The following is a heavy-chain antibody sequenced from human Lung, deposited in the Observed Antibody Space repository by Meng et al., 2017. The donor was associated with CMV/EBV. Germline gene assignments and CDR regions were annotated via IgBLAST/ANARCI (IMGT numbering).Heavy chain of an antibody. J-gene: IGHJ4*02. Sequence: LTCSVSGDSIRSSNWWSWVRQPPGKGLEWIGQINHVERSAYNPSLKSRGTISVDKSKNELSLKLTSVTAADTAVYYCVRNGFYSLDLWGQGTLVTVSS. CDR2: INHVERS. CDR3: VRNGFYSLDL. D-gene: IGHD3-22*01. CDR1: GDSIRSSNW. V-gene: IGHV4-4*02.